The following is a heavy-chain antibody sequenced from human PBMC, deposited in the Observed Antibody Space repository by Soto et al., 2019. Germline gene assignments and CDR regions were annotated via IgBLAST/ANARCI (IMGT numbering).Heavy chain of an antibody. D-gene: IGHD3-22*01. V-gene: IGHV4-30-2*01. CDR2: IYHSGST. CDR3: VRHAVHRSGFTAY. CDR1: GGSISSGGYS. Sequence: PSETLSLTCAVSGGSISSGGYSWSWIRQPPGKGLEWIGYIYHSGSTYYNPSLKSRVTISVDTSKNQFSLKLSSVTAADTAVYYCVRHAVHRSGFTAYWGQGTLVIVSS. J-gene: IGHJ4*02.